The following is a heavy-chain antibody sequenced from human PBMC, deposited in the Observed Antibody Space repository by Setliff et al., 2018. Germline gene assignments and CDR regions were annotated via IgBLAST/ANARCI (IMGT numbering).Heavy chain of an antibody. Sequence: PGGSLRLSCAASGFTFSSYEMNWVRQAPGKGLEWVSYISSSSSTIYYADSVKGRFTISRDNAKNSLYLQMNSLRAEDTAVYYCAREELWFGELASYYYYGMDVWGQGTTVTVSS. CDR1: GFTFSSYE. CDR3: AREELWFGELASYYYYGMDV. D-gene: IGHD3-10*01. J-gene: IGHJ6*02. V-gene: IGHV3-48*01. CDR2: ISSSSSTI.